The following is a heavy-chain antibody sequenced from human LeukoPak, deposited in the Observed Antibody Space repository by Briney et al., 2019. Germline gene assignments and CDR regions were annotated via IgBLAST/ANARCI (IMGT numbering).Heavy chain of an antibody. CDR2: IYYSGST. CDR1: GGSISSYY. V-gene: IGHV4-59*01. CDR3: ARVWYSSGWGVDY. J-gene: IGHJ4*02. Sequence: SETLSLTCTVSGGSISSYYWSWIRQPPGKGLEWIGYIYYSGSTNYNPSLKSRVTISVDTSKNQFSLKLSSVTAADTAVYYCARVWYSSGWGVDYWGQGTLVTVSS. D-gene: IGHD6-19*01.